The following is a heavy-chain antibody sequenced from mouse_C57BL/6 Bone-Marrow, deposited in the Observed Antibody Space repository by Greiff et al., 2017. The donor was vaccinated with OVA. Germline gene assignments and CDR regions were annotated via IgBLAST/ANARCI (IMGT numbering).Heavy chain of an antibody. Sequence: VQLQESGPELARPWASVKISCQAFYTFSRRVHFAIRDTNYWMQWVKQRPGQGLEWIGAMYPGNGDTSYNQKFKGKATLTADKSSSTAYMQLSSLTSEDSAVYSYYDYDLYAMDYWGQGTSVTVSS. D-gene: IGHD2-4*01. V-gene: IGHV1-87*01. CDR3: SEDSAVYSYYDYDLYAMDY. CDR1: YTFSRRVH. J-gene: IGHJ4*01. CDR2: GQGLEWIG.